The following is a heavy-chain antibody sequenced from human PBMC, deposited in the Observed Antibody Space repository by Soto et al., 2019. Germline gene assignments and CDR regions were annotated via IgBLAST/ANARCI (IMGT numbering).Heavy chain of an antibody. J-gene: IGHJ6*02. CDR3: ARGDATKLGVTTYYGMDV. CDR2: IIPVFGTA. Sequence: QVQLVQSGAEVKKPGSSVKVSCKASGGSLTNYGVSWVRQAPGQGLEWMGGIIPVFGTANYAQKFQGRVTVAADESKSTVFMDVRRLRSEDTAVYYCARGDATKLGVTTYYGMDVWGQGTTVTVSS. V-gene: IGHV1-69*12. D-gene: IGHD3-22*01. CDR1: GGSLTNYG.